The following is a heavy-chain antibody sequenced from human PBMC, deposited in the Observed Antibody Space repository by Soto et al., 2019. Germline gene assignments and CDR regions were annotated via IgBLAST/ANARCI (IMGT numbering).Heavy chain of an antibody. CDR3: ARGPYGSGSYYPVY. CDR2: INHSGST. CDR1: GGSISSGGYS. D-gene: IGHD3-10*01. V-gene: IGHV4-30-2*01. J-gene: IGHJ4*02. Sequence: SETLSLTCAVSGGSISSGGYSWSWIRQPPGKGLEWIGYINHSGSTNYNTSLKSRVTISVDTSKNQFSLKLSSVTAADTAVYYCARGPYGSGSYYPVYWGQGTLVTVSS.